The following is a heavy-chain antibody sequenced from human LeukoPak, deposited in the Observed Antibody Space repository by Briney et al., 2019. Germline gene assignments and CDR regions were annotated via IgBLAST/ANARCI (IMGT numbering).Heavy chain of an antibody. CDR3: ARHHRLGFREPGDY. D-gene: IGHD3-10*01. CDR2: VYYSGIT. J-gene: IGHJ4*02. CDR1: GFSISSREYY. Sequence: SETLSLTCTVSGFSISSREYYWGWIRQPPGKGLEWIGSVYYSGITYYNPSLKSRVTISADTSKNQFSLKLSSVTAADTAVYYCARHHRLGFREPGDYWGQGTLVTVSS. V-gene: IGHV4-39*01.